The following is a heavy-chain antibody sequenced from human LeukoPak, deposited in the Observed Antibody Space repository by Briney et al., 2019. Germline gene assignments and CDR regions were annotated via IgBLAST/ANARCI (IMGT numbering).Heavy chain of an antibody. V-gene: IGHV3-48*03. CDR2: ITISGHTK. Sequence: GGSLRLSCAASGSDLSTYEMNWVRQAPGKGLEWIADITISGHTKNYADSVKGRFTISRDNARTSLYLQMNSLRVEDTGVYYCARGDPHADLWGQGTLVTVSS. CDR3: ARGDPHADL. J-gene: IGHJ5*02. CDR1: GSDLSTYE.